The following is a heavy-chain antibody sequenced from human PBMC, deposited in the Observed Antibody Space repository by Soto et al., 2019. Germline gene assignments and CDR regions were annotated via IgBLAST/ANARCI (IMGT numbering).Heavy chain of an antibody. Sequence: GSLRLSCAASGFTLNDHYIDWVRQAPGKGLEWLGRSRNRANRYTTEYAASVKGRFTISRDDSRNSLYLQMNSLRAEDTAVYYCARGPYYYDSSGPWGYFDLWGRGTLVTVSS. CDR3: ARGPYYYDSSGPWGYFDL. CDR1: GFTLNDHY. D-gene: IGHD3-22*01. CDR2: SRNRANRYTT. J-gene: IGHJ2*01. V-gene: IGHV3-72*01.